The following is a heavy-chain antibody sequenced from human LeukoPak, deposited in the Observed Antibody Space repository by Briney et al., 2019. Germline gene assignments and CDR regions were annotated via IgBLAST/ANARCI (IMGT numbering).Heavy chain of an antibody. D-gene: IGHD3-22*01. CDR3: AKGANYYNGSGYYNEXYCDS. V-gene: IGHV3-23*01. CDR2: LSGSGGST. J-gene: IGHJ4*02. Sequence: GGSVRLSCAASGFIFSRHGMSWVRQAPGKGLEWVSGLSGSGGSTYYADSVKGRFTISRDNSKNTLYLQMNSLRAEDTALYYCAKGANYYNGSGYYNEXYCDSXGQGTLVTVSS. CDR1: GFIFSRHG.